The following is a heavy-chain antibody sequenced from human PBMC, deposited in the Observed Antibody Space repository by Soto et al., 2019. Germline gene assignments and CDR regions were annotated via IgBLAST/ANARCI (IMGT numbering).Heavy chain of an antibody. V-gene: IGHV3-33*01. D-gene: IGHD1-26*01. CDR1: GFAFSTYG. Sequence: QVQLVESGGGVVQPGRSLRLSCVASGFAFSTYGIHWVRKAPGKGLEWVAVIWYDGSIKYYADSVKGRFTISRDNSKNTLYLQMNSLRADDTAVYYCARASAPFDYWGQGTQVTVSS. J-gene: IGHJ4*02. CDR3: ARASAPFDY. CDR2: IWYDGSIK.